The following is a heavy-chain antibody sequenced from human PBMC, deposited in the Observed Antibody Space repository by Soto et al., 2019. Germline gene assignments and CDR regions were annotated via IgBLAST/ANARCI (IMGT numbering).Heavy chain of an antibody. Sequence: GGSLRLSCAASGFTFSSYSMNWVRQAPGKGLEWVSSISSSSSYIYYADSVKGRFTISRDNAKNSLYLQMNSLRAEDTAVYYCASNPGGLTYYYYGMDVWGQGTTVTVSS. D-gene: IGHD1-26*01. V-gene: IGHV3-21*01. J-gene: IGHJ6*02. CDR1: GFTFSSYS. CDR3: ASNPGGLTYYYYGMDV. CDR2: ISSSSSYI.